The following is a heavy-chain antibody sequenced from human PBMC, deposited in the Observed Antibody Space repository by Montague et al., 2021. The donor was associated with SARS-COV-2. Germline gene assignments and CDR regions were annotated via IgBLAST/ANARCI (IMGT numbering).Heavy chain of an antibody. Sequence: SETLSLTCAVSGASVSSINWWSWVRQPPGRGLEWIAEIHHTGIINFNPSLRSRVSIFLDKSKNQFSLTLTSVTAADTAMYYCASHFVWQQLSTWGQGTLV. V-gene: IGHV4-4*02. CDR1: GASVSSINW. CDR3: ASHFVWQQLST. CDR2: IHHTGII. D-gene: IGHD6-13*01. J-gene: IGHJ4*02.